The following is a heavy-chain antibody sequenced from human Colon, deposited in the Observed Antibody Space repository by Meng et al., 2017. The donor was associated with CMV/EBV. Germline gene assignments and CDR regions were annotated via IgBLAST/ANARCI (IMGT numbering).Heavy chain of an antibody. CDR3: AREMYYSGSGNYAAFYYGMDV. D-gene: IGHD3-10*01. CDR2: ISWNSDNI. V-gene: IGHV3-9*01. CDR1: GFTFDDYA. J-gene: IGHJ6*02. Sequence: SLKISCAGSGFTFDDYAIHWVRQVPGKGLEWASGISWNSDNIDYADSVKGRFTISRDNAKNSLYLQMNSLRAEDTALYYCAREMYYSGSGNYAAFYYGMDVWGQGTTVTVSS.